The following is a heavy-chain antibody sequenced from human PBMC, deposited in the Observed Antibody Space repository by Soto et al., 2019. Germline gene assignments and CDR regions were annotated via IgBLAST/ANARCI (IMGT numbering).Heavy chain of an antibody. D-gene: IGHD3-9*01. J-gene: IGHJ5*02. CDR3: ARVHDILTCYYIQASWFDT. CDR1: GGSISSGGYY. Sequence: SETLSLTCTVSGGSISSGGYYWSWIRQPPGKGLEWIGYIYYSGSTNYNPSLKSRVTISVDTSKNQFSLKLSSVTAADTAVYYCARVHDILTCYYIQASWFDTWGQGTLVTV. V-gene: IGHV4-61*08. CDR2: IYYSGST.